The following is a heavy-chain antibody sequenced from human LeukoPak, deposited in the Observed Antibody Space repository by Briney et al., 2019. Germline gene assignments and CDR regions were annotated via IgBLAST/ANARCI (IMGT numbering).Heavy chain of an antibody. D-gene: IGHD4/OR15-4a*01. V-gene: IGHV3-30*03. CDR3: ARRAGAYSHPSDY. Sequence: GGSLRLSCAASGFTFSSYGIHWVRQAPGKGLEWVAVISYDGSNKYYADSVKGRVTSSRDNSKNTLYLQMNSLRAEDTAVYYCARRAGAYSHPSDYWGQGTLVTVSS. CDR1: GFTFSSYG. J-gene: IGHJ4*02. CDR2: ISYDGSNK.